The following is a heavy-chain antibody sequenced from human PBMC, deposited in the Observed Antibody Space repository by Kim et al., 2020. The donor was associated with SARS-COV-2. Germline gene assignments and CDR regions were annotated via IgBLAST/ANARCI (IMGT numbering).Heavy chain of an antibody. J-gene: IGHJ4*01. CDR2: ISGSGSNT. V-gene: IGHV3-23*01. CDR1: EFTFSSYA. CDR3: AKDRWVTTVVSQMGFDY. Sequence: GGSLRLSCAASEFTFSSYAMNWVRQAPGKGLEWVSAISGSGSNTYYADSVKGRFTISRDNSKNTLYLQMNSLIAEDTAVYYCAKDRWVTTVVSQMGFDY. D-gene: IGHD4-17*01.